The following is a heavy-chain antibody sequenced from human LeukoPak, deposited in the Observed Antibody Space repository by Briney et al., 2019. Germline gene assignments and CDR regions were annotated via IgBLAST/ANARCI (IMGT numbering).Heavy chain of an antibody. V-gene: IGHV4-61*01. Sequence: SETESVICTVSGGSVSSGSYYWSWIRQPPGKGLEWIGYIYYSGSTNYNPSLKSRVTISVDTSKNQFSLKLSSVTAADTAVYYCALIAAAGFFDHWGRGTLVTVSS. CDR1: GGSVSSGSYY. J-gene: IGHJ2*01. D-gene: IGHD6-13*01. CDR2: IYYSGST. CDR3: ALIAAAGFFDH.